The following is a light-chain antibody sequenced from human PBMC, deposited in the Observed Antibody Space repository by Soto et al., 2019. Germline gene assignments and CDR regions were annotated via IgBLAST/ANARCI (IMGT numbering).Light chain of an antibody. CDR3: QQTHSVPIT. J-gene: IGKJ5*01. CDR2: VAS. Sequence: DIQMTQSRSSLSASVGDRVTITCRASQSISSYLNWYQQKPGKAPKVLIYVASSLQSGVPSRFSGSGSGTDFTLTITSLQPEDFATYYCQQTHSVPITFGQGTRLEIK. CDR1: QSISSY. V-gene: IGKV1-39*01.